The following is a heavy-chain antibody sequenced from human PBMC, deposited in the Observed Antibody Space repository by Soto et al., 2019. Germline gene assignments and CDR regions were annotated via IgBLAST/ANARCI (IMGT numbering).Heavy chain of an antibody. CDR3: VKVGPINYFDY. V-gene: IGHV3-23*01. J-gene: IGHJ4*02. Sequence: GGSLRLSCAASGFTFSNNAMTWVRQAPGKGLEWVSIVSGDSATTYYADSVKGRFTVSRDNSKNTVYLQMNSLRAEDTAIYYCVKVGPINYFDYWGQGTRVTVSS. CDR2: VSGDSATT. CDR1: GFTFSNNA. D-gene: IGHD3-9*01.